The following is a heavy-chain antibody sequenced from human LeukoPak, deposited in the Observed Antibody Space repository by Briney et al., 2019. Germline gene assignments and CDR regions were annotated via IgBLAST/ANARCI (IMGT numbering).Heavy chain of an antibody. D-gene: IGHD3-22*01. V-gene: IGHV3-11*04. CDR1: GFTFSDYY. Sequence: GGSLRLSCAASGFTFSDYYMSWIRQAPGKGLEWVSYISSSGSTIYYADFVKGRFTISRDNAKNSLYLQMNSLRAEDTAVYYCARDYYDSSGYYHLDYWGQGTLVTVSS. CDR2: ISSSGSTI. CDR3: ARDYYDSSGYYHLDY. J-gene: IGHJ4*02.